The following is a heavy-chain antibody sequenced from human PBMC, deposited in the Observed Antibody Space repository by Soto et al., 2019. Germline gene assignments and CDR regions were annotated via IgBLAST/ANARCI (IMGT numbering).Heavy chain of an antibody. D-gene: IGHD3-3*01. CDR1: GGSIGSYY. V-gene: IGHV4-59*08. CDR2: IYYSGST. CDR3: AGTYYDFWSGYYNDYYYMDV. Sequence: SETLSLTCTVSGGSIGSYYWSWIRQPPGKGLEWIGYIYYSGSTNYNPSLKSRVTISVDTSKNQFSLKLSSVTAADTAVYYCAGTYYDFWSGYYNDYYYMDVWGKGTTVT. J-gene: IGHJ6*03.